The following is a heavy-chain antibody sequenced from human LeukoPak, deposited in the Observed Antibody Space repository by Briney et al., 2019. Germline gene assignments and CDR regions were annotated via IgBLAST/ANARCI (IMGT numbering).Heavy chain of an antibody. V-gene: IGHV5-51*01. D-gene: IGHD6-13*01. CDR2: IYPGDSDT. Sequence: GKSLKISCKGSGYSFTSYWIGWVRQMPGKGLEWMGIIYPGDSDTRYSPSFQGHVTISADKSISTAYLQWSGLRASGTAMYYCARHGGEAAAGYFDYWGQGTLVTVSS. CDR1: GYSFTSYW. J-gene: IGHJ4*02. CDR3: ARHGGEAAAGYFDY.